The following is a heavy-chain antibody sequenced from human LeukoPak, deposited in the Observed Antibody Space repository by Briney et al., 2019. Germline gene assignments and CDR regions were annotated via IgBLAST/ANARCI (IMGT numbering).Heavy chain of an antibody. V-gene: IGHV4-4*07. CDR1: GGSISSYY. D-gene: IGHD3-22*01. J-gene: IGHJ4*02. Sequence: SETLSLTCTVSGGSISSYYWSWIRQPAGKGLEWIGRIYTSGSTNYNPSLKSRVTMSVDTSKNQFSLKLSSVTAADTAVYYCARDRWDYYDSSGQFDYWGQGTLVTVSS. CDR3: ARDRWDYYDSSGQFDY. CDR2: IYTSGST.